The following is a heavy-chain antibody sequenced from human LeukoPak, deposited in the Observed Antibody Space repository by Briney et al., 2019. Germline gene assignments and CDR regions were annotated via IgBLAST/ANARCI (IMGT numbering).Heavy chain of an antibody. CDR3: ARSSSPYYLYYGMDV. V-gene: IGHV4-59*01. D-gene: IGHD6-6*01. CDR2: IYHSGST. Sequence: SETLPLTCNVSGGSISSYYWNWIRQTPGKGLEWLGYIYHSGSTNYNPSLKSRVTILIDTSKNYFSLKLSSVTAADTAVYYCARSSSPYYLYYGMDVWGQGTTVTVSS. J-gene: IGHJ6*02. CDR1: GGSISSYY.